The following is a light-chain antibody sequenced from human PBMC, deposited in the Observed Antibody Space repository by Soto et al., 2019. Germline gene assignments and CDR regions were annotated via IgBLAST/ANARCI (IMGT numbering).Light chain of an antibody. CDR1: QSISSY. CDR3: QQSYNTPYT. J-gene: IGKJ2*01. CDR2: AAS. V-gene: IGKV1-39*01. Sequence: DIQMTQSPSSLSASVGDRVTITCRASQSISSYLNWYQQKPGKAPKILIFAASSLQSGVPSRFSGSGSGTDFTLTINSLQPEDFATYYCQQSYNTPYTFGQGTKLEIK.